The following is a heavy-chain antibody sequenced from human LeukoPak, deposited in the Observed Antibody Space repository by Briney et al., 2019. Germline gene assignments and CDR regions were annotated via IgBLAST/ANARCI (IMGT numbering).Heavy chain of an antibody. V-gene: IGHV4-34*01. D-gene: IGHD3-10*01. J-gene: IGHJ1*01. Sequence: SETLSLTCAVYGGSFSGYYWSWIRQPPGKGLEWIGEINHSGSTNYNPSLKSRVTISVDTSKNQFSLKLSSVTAADTAVYYCARGRRVFGGFQHWGQGTLVTVSS. CDR2: INHSGST. CDR1: GGSFSGYY. CDR3: ARGRRVFGGFQH.